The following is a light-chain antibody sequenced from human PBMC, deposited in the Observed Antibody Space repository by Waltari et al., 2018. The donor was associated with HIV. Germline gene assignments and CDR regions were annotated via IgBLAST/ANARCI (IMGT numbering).Light chain of an antibody. Sequence: QSVLTQPPSASGTPGQRVTISCSGSSSNIGSNTVNWYQQLPGTAPKLLMYSNNQRPSGVPDRFSGSKSGTSASLAISGLQSEEDADYYCSVWDDSLNGRVFGTGTKVTVL. CDR3: SVWDDSLNGRV. CDR1: SSNIGSNT. V-gene: IGLV1-44*01. J-gene: IGLJ1*01. CDR2: SNN.